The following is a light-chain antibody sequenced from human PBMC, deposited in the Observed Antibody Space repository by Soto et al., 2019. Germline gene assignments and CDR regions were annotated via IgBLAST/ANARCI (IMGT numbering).Light chain of an antibody. J-gene: IGLJ2*01. Sequence: QSALTQPASVSGSPGQSINISCTGTSGDIGTYNLVSWYQQHPGRAPKLIIFEGNKRPSGVSNRFSGSKSGNTASLTISGLQAEDEADYHCCSYAGRSTVICGGGTKVTVL. CDR3: CSYAGRSTVI. CDR1: SGDIGTYNL. V-gene: IGLV2-23*01. CDR2: EGN.